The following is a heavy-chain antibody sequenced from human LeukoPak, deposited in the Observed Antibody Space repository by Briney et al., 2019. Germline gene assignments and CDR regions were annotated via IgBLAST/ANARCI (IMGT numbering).Heavy chain of an antibody. CDR2: INPNSGGT. D-gene: IGHD2-2*03. V-gene: IGHV1-2*02. J-gene: IGHJ4*02. Sequence: ASVKVSCKASGYTFTGYYMHWVRQAPGQGLEWMGWINPNSGGTNYAQKFRGRVTMTRDTSISTAYMELSRLRSDDTAVYYCARGNGYCSSTSCSHFDYWGQGTLVTVSS. CDR3: ARGNGYCSSTSCSHFDY. CDR1: GYTFTGYY.